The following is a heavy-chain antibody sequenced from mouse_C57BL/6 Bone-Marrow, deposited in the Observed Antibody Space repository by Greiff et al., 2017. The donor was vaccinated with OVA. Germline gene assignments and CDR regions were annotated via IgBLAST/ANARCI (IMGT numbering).Heavy chain of an antibody. CDR2: IDPSDSYT. V-gene: IGHV1-69*01. CDR3: ARNLPQSGMDY. J-gene: IGHJ2*01. CDR1: GYTFTSYW. Sequence: QVQLQQPGAELVMPGASVKLSCKASGYTFTSYWMHWVKQRPGQGLEWIGEIDPSDSYTNYNPKFKGKSTLTVDKSSSTPYMQLSSLTSEYSSVYNFARNLPQSGMDYWGQGTTLTVSS. D-gene: IGHD1-3*01.